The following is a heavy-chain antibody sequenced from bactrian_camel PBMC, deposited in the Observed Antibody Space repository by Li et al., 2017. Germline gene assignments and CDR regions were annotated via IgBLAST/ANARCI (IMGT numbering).Heavy chain of an antibody. CDR1: GYTYNRNC. CDR3: AARGPYCYTKLSVRDFTY. J-gene: IGHJ6*01. CDR2: IATGSGNT. Sequence: HVQLVESGGGSVQAGGSLRLSCAASGYTYNRNCMAWFRQAPGKERVGVARIATGSGNTYYADSVKSRFTISQDNAKNTVYLQMNSLKPEDTAMYYCAARGPYCYTKLSVRDFTYWGQGTQVTVS. V-gene: IGHV3S1*01. D-gene: IGHD2*01.